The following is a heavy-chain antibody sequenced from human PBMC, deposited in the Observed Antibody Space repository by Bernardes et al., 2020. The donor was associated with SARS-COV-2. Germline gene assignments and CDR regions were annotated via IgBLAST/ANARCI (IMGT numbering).Heavy chain of an antibody. CDR3: AKVGVVGEEGYFDY. V-gene: IGHV3-23*01. D-gene: IGHD3-16*01. CDR1: GFTFSTYV. Sequence: GGSLRLSCAASGFTFSTYVMGWVRQAPGKGLEWVSAITDSGGNTYYADSVKGRFTISRDNSKNTVYLQMNSLRADDTAVYYCAKVGVVGEEGYFDYWGQGTLVTVSS. J-gene: IGHJ4*02. CDR2: ITDSGGNT.